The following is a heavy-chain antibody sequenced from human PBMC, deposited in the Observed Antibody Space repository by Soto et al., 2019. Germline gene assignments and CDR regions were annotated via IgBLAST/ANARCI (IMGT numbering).Heavy chain of an antibody. CDR2: IYYSGST. D-gene: IGHD4-17*01. J-gene: IGHJ4*02. CDR3: ANYPTTVTSDY. Sequence: QVQLQESGPGLVKPSETLSLTCTVSGGSVTTGSYYWSWIRQPPGKGLEWIGYIYYSGSTNYNPPLMSRVTISVDSSKNPFSLKLRSLTAADTAVYYCANYPTTVTSDYWGQGTLVPVSS. V-gene: IGHV4-61*01. CDR1: GGSVTTGSYY.